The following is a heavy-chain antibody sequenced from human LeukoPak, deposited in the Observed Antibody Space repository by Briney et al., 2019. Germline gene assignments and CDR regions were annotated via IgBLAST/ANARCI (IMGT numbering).Heavy chain of an antibody. CDR2: IYYNGST. CDR3: ARDLSVVVAKGAFDI. J-gene: IGHJ3*02. Sequence: SETLSLTCTVSGGSISRYYWSWIRQPPGKGLEWLGYIYYNGSTNYNPSLKSRVTISVDTSKKQFSLTLSSVTAADTAVYYCARDLSVVVAKGAFDIWGQGTMVTVSS. D-gene: IGHD2-15*01. CDR1: GGSISRYY. V-gene: IGHV4-59*01.